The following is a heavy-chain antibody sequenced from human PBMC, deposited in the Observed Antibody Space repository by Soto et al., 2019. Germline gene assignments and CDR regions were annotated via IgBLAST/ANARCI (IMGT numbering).Heavy chain of an antibody. CDR2: ISAYNGNT. D-gene: IGHD3-10*01. CDR3: AGDFGTMVWGVIITFAPFDY. V-gene: IGHV1-18*01. J-gene: IGHJ4*02. CDR1: GYTFTSYG. Sequence: ASVKVSCKASGYTFTSYGISWVRQAPGQGLEWMGWISAYNGNTNYAQKLQGRVTMTTGTSTSTAYMELRSLRSDDTAVYYCAGDFGTMVWGVIITFAPFDYWGQGTMVTVYS.